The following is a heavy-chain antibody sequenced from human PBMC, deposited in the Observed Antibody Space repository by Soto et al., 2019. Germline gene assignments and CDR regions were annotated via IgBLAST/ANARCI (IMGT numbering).Heavy chain of an antibody. V-gene: IGHV4-34*01. D-gene: IGHD2-15*01. J-gene: IGHJ6*02. CDR2: INHSGST. CDR3: ARAFRRIREGYCSGGSCPDRQLRYYYYYGMDV. Sequence: PSETLSLTCAVYGGSFSGYYWSWIRQPPGKGLEWIGEINHSGSTNYNPSLKSRVTISVDTSKNQFSLKLSSVTAADTAVYYCARAFRRIREGYCSGGSCPDRQLRYYYYYGMDVWGQGTTVTVSS. CDR1: GGSFSGYY.